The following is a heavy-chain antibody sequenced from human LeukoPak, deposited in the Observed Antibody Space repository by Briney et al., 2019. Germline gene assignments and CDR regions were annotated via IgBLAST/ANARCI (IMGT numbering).Heavy chain of an antibody. V-gene: IGHV1-18*01. Sequence: ASVKVSCKASGYTFTSYGISWVRQTPGQGLEWMGWISAYNGNTNYAQKLQGRVTMTTDTSTSTAYMELRSLRSDDTAVYYCARETDYYDSSGYYYVLDYWGQGTLVTVSS. CDR3: ARETDYYDSSGYYYVLDY. J-gene: IGHJ4*02. CDR1: GYTFTSYG. D-gene: IGHD3-22*01. CDR2: ISAYNGNT.